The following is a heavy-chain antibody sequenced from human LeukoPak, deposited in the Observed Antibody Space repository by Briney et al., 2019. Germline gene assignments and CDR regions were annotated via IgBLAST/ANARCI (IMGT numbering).Heavy chain of an antibody. V-gene: IGHV3-33*01. CDR2: IWYDGSNK. D-gene: IGHD4-17*01. J-gene: IGHJ4*02. CDR1: GFTFSSYG. CDR3: ARGDDYGDS. Sequence: GRSLRLSCAASGFTFSSYGMHWVRQAPGKGLEWVAVIWYDGSNKYYADSVKGRFTISRDNSKNTLYLQMNSLRAEDTAVYYCARGDDYGDSWGQGTLVTISS.